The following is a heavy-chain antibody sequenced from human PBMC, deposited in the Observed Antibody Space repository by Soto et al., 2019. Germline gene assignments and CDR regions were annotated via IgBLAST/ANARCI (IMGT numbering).Heavy chain of an antibody. Sequence: PGGSLRLSCAASRFTFSSYAMSWVRQAPGKGLEWVSAISGSGGSTYYADSVKGRFTISRDNSKNTLYLQMNSLRAEDTAVYYCAKNYDFWSGYPYAAPVWGQGTTVTVSS. V-gene: IGHV3-23*01. D-gene: IGHD3-3*01. CDR3: AKNYDFWSGYPYAAPV. J-gene: IGHJ6*02. CDR1: RFTFSSYA. CDR2: ISGSGGST.